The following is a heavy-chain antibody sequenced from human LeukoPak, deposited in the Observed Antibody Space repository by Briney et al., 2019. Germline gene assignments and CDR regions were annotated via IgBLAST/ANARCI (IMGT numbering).Heavy chain of an antibody. CDR1: GFPFSTFSTYA. J-gene: IGHJ4*02. Sequence: GGSLRLSCAASGFPFSTFSTYAMSWVRQAPGKGLEWVSSIRASDGSAYYADSVKGRFAISRDNSKNTLYLQMNSLRGEDTAVYYCAKDVYGDYGGPDYWGQGTLVTVSS. CDR2: IRASDGSA. V-gene: IGHV3-23*01. CDR3: AKDVYGDYGGPDY. D-gene: IGHD4-17*01.